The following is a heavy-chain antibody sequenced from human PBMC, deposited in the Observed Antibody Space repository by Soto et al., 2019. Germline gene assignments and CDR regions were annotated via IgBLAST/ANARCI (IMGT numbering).Heavy chain of an antibody. D-gene: IGHD5-18*01. CDR1: GFTFSTYG. V-gene: IGHV3-33*01. Sequence: QVQLVESGGGMVQPGTSLRLSCAASGFTFSTYGMNWVRQAPGKVLEWLAVIWHDGTKTYYTDSVKGRFTISRDNSKNPLHLQMNSLREEDTAVYYCATGRGTSFGYSYYWGQGTLVTVSS. CDR2: IWHDGTKT. J-gene: IGHJ4*02. CDR3: ATGRGTSFGYSYY.